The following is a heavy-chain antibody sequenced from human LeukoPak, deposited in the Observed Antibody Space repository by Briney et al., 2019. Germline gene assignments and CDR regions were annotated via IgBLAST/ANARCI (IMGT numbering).Heavy chain of an antibody. CDR2: IYYSGST. J-gene: IGHJ4*02. V-gene: IGHV4-31*03. CDR1: GGSISSGGYY. CDR3: ARVSGRSRTAFDY. D-gene: IGHD6-13*01. Sequence: SQTLSLTCTVSGGSISSGGYYWSWIRQHPGEGLEWIGYIYYSGSTYYNPSLKSRVTISVDTSKNQFSLKLSSVTAADTAVYYCARVSGRSRTAFDYWGQGTLVTVSS.